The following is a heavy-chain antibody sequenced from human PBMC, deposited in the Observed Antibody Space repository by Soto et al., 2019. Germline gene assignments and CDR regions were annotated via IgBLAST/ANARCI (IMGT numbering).Heavy chain of an antibody. D-gene: IGHD6-13*01. Sequence: SVKVSCKASGGTFSSYAISWVRQAPGQGLEWMGGIIPIFGTANYAQKFQGRVTITADESTSTAYMELSSLRSEDTAVFYRATEPPIAAAGTLPGAFDIWGQGTMVTVSS. CDR3: ATEPPIAAAGTLPGAFDI. CDR1: GGTFSSYA. CDR2: IIPIFGTA. V-gene: IGHV1-69*13. J-gene: IGHJ3*02.